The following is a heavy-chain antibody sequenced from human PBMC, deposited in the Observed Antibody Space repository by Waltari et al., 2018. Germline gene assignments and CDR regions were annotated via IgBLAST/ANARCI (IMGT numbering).Heavy chain of an antibody. D-gene: IGHD3-22*01. CDR1: GFSLSSYY. CDR2: IRSSGRYR. CDR3: ARGLYQHNSDSSGYPYYFDF. Sequence: EVQLVDSGGGLVKPGGSLRLSCAASGFSLSSYYMNWVRQAPGKGLEWVQAIRSSGRYRYYADSVKGRFTISRDNAKNSLFLQMDSLRAEDAAVYYCARGLYQHNSDSSGYPYYFDFWGQGTRVTVSS. J-gene: IGHJ4*02. V-gene: IGHV3-21*02.